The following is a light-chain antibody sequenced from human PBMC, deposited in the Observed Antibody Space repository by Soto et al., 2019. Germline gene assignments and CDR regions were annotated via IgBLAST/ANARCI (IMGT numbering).Light chain of an antibody. Sequence: EIVLTQSPGTLALSPGERATLSCRASQSVSSNLAWYQEKLGQAPRLLSYGASSRATGIPDRFSGSGSGTDFTLTICRLEPEDFAVYYCQQYGSSPPITFGQGTRLVI. V-gene: IGKV3-20*01. J-gene: IGKJ5*01. CDR1: QSVSSN. CDR3: QQYGSSPPIT. CDR2: GAS.